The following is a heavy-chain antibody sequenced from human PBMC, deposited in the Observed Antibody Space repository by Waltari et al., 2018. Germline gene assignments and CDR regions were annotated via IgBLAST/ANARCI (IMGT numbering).Heavy chain of an antibody. D-gene: IGHD3-10*01. CDR1: GFTFSNGA. J-gene: IGHJ4*01. V-gene: IGHV3-23*01. Sequence: LESGGAMVQSGGSLRLSCSVSGFTFSNGARDWVCRAPGKGLEWVSVISESGRSTLYTDSVRGRFTISRDNSRNTLYLEMNSLRVEDAAIYYCAKDNRAPISGSPTYYFDHWGHGTVVTVSP. CDR3: AKDNRAPISGSPTYYFDH. CDR2: ISESGRST.